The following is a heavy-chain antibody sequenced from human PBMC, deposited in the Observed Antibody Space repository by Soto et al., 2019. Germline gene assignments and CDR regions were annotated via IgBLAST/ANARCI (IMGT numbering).Heavy chain of an antibody. Sequence: EVQLLESGGGLVQPGGSLRLSCAASGITFSTYAMSWVRQAPGKGLEWVSAISGSGDSTYYADSVKGRFTISRDNSKNTLYLQMNGLRAEDTAVYYCAKDHRGSSSWHAFDIWGQGTMVTVSS. V-gene: IGHV3-23*01. J-gene: IGHJ3*02. CDR3: AKDHRGSSSWHAFDI. CDR1: GITFSTYA. D-gene: IGHD6-13*01. CDR2: ISGSGDST.